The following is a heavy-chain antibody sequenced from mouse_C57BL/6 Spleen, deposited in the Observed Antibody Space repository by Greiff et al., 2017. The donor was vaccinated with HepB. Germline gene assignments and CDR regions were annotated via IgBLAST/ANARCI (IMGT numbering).Heavy chain of an antibody. Sequence: QVQLQQPGAELVRPGSSVKLSCKASGYTFTSYWMDWVKQRPGQGLEWIGNIYPSDSETHYNQKFKDKATLTVDKSSSTAYMQLSSLTSEDSAVYYCARWGSSGLDYWGQGTTLTVSS. J-gene: IGHJ2*01. V-gene: IGHV1-61*01. CDR3: ARWGSSGLDY. CDR1: GYTFTSYW. CDR2: IYPSDSET. D-gene: IGHD3-2*02.